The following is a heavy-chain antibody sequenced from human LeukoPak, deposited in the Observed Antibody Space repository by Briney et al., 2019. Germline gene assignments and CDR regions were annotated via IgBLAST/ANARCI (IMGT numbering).Heavy chain of an antibody. CDR3: ARHRGAQLWLPQFDY. CDR1: GFNFNNYA. Sequence: GSLRLSCAASGFNFNNYAMHWVRQAPGKGLEWVAVTSYDGSKTHYADSVKGRFTISRDNSKNTLFLQTNSLRADDTAVYYCARHRGAQLWLPQFDYWGQGTLVTVSS. V-gene: IGHV3-30*03. D-gene: IGHD5-18*01. J-gene: IGHJ4*02. CDR2: TSYDGSKT.